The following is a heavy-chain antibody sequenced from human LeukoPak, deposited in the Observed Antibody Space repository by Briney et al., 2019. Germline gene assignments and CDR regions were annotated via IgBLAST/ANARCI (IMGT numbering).Heavy chain of an antibody. D-gene: IGHD3/OR15-3a*01. J-gene: IGHJ4*02. CDR3: ARGTGSSPGVGY. CDR2: IYYSGST. V-gene: IGHV4-39*01. CDR1: SGSISSSNSC. Sequence: SETLSLTCTVSSGSISSSNSCWGWIRQPPGKGLEWIGSIYYSGSTYYNPSLKSRVAISVDTSKNQFSLKLSSVTAADTAVYYCARGTGSSPGVGYWGQGTLVTVSS.